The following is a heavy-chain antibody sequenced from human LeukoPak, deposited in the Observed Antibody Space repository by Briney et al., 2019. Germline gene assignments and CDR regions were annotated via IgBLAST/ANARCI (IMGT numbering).Heavy chain of an antibody. Sequence: GGSLRPSCAASGFTFSSYSMNWVRQAPGKGLEWVSCISSSSSYIYYADSVKGRFTISRDNAKNSLYLQMNSLRAEDTAVYYCARAHNWKYGSVDFWGQGTLVTVSS. V-gene: IGHV3-21*01. CDR1: GFTFSSYS. D-gene: IGHD1-7*01. J-gene: IGHJ4*02. CDR2: ISSSSSYI. CDR3: ARAHNWKYGSVDF.